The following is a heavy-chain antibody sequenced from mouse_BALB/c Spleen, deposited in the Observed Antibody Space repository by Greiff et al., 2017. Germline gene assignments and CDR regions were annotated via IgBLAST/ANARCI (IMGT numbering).Heavy chain of an antibody. V-gene: IGHV1-69*02. D-gene: IGHD2-1*01. CDR2: IYPSDSYT. Sequence: QVQLQQPGAELVRPGASVKLSCKASGYTFTSYWINWVKQRPGQGLEWIGNIYPSDSYTNYNQKFKDKATLTVDKTSSTAYMQLSSLTSEDSAVYYCARGGGNYERDFDYWGQGTTLTVSS. CDR1: GYTFTSYW. CDR3: ARGGGNYERDFDY. J-gene: IGHJ2*01.